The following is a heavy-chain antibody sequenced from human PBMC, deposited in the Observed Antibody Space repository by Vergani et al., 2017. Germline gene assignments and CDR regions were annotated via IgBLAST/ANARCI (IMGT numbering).Heavy chain of an antibody. Sequence: QITLRESGPTLVKPTQTLTLTCTFSGFSLTTGGEGVGWIRQPPGRALEWLAFVYWNDDECYSPSLKSRVTITKDTSKNEVILTMATMDPVDTATDYCVHRLGYCDWDGAFDVWGPGTMVTVSS. D-gene: IGHD4-17*01. CDR2: VYWNDDE. V-gene: IGHV2-5*01. CDR3: VHRLGYCDWDGAFDV. CDR1: GFSLTTGGEG. J-gene: IGHJ3*01.